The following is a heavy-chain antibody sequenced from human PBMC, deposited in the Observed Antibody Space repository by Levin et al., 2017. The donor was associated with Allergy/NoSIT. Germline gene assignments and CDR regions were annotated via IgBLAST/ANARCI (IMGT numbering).Heavy chain of an antibody. V-gene: IGHV4-39*01. D-gene: IGHD3-10*01. CDR2: IYYSGST. CDR3: GSFYFGSGYYYYMDV. CDR1: GGSISSSSYY. J-gene: IGHJ6*03. Sequence: SETLSLTCTVSGGSISSSSYYWGWIRQPPGMGLEWIVSIYYSGSTFYNPSLKSRVTISVDTSKNQFSLRLSSVTAADTAVYYCGSFYFGSGYYYYMDVWGKGTTVTVSS.